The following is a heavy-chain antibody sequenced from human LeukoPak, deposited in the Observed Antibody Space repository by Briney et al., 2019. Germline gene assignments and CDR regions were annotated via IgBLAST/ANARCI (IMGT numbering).Heavy chain of an antibody. CDR2: IYYSGST. D-gene: IGHD2-21*02. CDR3: ARAAYCGGDCYLFDY. J-gene: IGHJ4*02. Sequence: SETLSLTCTVSSDSIYSSNYYWGWIRQPPGQGLEWLGSIYYSGSTYYNSSLKSRVTISVDTSKNQFSLKLSSLTAADTAVYYCARAAYCGGDCYLFDYWGQGTLVNVFS. V-gene: IGHV4-39*01. CDR1: SDSIYSSNYY.